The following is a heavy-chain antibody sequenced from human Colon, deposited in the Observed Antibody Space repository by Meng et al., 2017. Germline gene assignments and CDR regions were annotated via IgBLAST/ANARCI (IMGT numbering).Heavy chain of an antibody. Sequence: QVHRQGSGPGLVRPSETLSLTCTVSGGSVSSGSYYWSWIRQPPGKGLEWIGYIYYSGSTNYNPSLKSRVTISVDTSKNQFSLKLSSVTAADTAVYYCARGASDYDFDYWGQGTLVTVSS. J-gene: IGHJ4*02. V-gene: IGHV4-61*01. CDR1: GGSVSSGSYY. D-gene: IGHD3-22*01. CDR2: IYYSGST. CDR3: ARGASDYDFDY.